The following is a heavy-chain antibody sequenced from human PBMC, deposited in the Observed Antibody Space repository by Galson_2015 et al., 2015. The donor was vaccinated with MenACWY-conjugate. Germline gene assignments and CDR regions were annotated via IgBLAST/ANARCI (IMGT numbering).Heavy chain of an antibody. CDR3: ARGGQGLEAAEDNWFDP. J-gene: IGHJ5*02. CDR1: GFTLSSHW. CDR2: INEDGRGT. V-gene: IGHV3-74*01. Sequence: ALRLSCAASGFTLSSHWIHWVRQAPGGGRVWVSRINEDGRGTSYAASVKGRFTISRDNAKNTLYLQMNNLRAEDTAVYYCARGGQGLEAAEDNWFDPWGQGTLVTVSS. D-gene: IGHD6-13*01.